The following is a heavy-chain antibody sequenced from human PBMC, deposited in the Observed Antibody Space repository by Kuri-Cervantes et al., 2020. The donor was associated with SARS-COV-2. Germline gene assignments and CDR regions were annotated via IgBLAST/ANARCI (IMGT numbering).Heavy chain of an antibody. D-gene: IGHD2-2*01. Sequence: GGSLRLSCAASGFTVRSNYMTWVRKGPGKGLEWVSIIYSGGATYYADSVKGRFTISRDNSKNTVYLQMNSLRAEDTAVYYCAKCIVLVPAAEWFFDYWGQGTLVTVSS. CDR1: GFTVRSNY. CDR3: AKCIVLVPAAEWFFDY. J-gene: IGHJ4*02. V-gene: IGHV3-66*01. CDR2: IYSGGAT.